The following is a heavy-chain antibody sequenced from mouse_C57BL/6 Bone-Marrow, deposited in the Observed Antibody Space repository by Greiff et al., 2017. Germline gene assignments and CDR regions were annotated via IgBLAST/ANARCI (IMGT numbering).Heavy chain of an antibody. CDR3: ARQALYYSNYLYWYFDV. CDR1: GFTFSDYG. D-gene: IGHD2-5*01. V-gene: IGHV5-15*01. J-gene: IGHJ1*03. Sequence: EVNLVESGGGLVQPGGSLKLSCAASGFTFSDYGMAWVRQAPRKGPEWVAFISNLAYSIYYADTVTGRFTISRENAKNTLYLEMSSLRSEDTAMYYCARQALYYSNYLYWYFDVWGTGTTVTVSS. CDR2: ISNLAYSI.